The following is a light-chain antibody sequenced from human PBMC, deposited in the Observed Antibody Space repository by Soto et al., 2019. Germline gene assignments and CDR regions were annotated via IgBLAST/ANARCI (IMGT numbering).Light chain of an antibody. CDR3: QQYGSSPRYT. J-gene: IGKJ2*01. CDR2: GAS. Sequence: EIVLTQSPGTLSLSPGERATLSCRASQSVSSSYLAWYQQKPGQAPRLLIYGASSRATGIPDRFSGSGSGTDFTLTISRLEPEDLAVYYCQQYGSSPRYTFGQGTKLEIQ. CDR1: QSVSSSY. V-gene: IGKV3-20*01.